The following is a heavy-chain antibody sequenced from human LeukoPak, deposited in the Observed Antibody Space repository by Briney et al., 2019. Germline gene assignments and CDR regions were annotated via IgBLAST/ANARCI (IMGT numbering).Heavy chain of an antibody. J-gene: IGHJ6*04. CDR1: GFTFSDYY. D-gene: IGHD3-10*02. V-gene: IGHV3-21*01. Sequence: GGSLRLSCAASGFTFSDYYMNWVRQAPGKGLEWVSSISSSSSYIYYADSVKGRFTISRDNAKNSLYLQMNSLRAEDTAVYYCAELGITMIGGVWGKGTTVTISS. CDR3: AELGITMIGGV. CDR2: ISSSSSYI.